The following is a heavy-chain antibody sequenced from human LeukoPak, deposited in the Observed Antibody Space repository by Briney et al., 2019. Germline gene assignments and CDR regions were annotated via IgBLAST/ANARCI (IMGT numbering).Heavy chain of an antibody. CDR3: ARNRPPYYYDSSGYCFDY. CDR2: ISGSGNRT. V-gene: IGHV3-48*01. Sequence: GGSLRPSCAASGFTFSNVWMNWVRQAPGKGLEWVSSISGSGNRTYYADSVKGRFTISRDNAKNSLYLQMNSLRAEDTAVYYCARNRPPYYYDSSGYCFDYWGQGTLVTVSS. D-gene: IGHD3-22*01. CDR1: GFTFSNVW. J-gene: IGHJ4*02.